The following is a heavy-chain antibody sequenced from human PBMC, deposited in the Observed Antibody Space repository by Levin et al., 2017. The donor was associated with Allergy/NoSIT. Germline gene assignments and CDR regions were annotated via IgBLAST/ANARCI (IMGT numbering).Heavy chain of an antibody. V-gene: IGHV4-59*01. CDR3: ARSNFGRLPDY. Sequence: PSETLSLTCTVPGGSISTYYWSWIRQPPGKGLEWVGYIYRSGHTNYNPSLKSRVTMSIDTSKNQFSLNLNSLTAADTAVYYCARSNFGRLPDYWGQGTLVTVSS. CDR1: GGSISTYY. D-gene: IGHD3-3*01. CDR2: IYRSGHT. J-gene: IGHJ4*02.